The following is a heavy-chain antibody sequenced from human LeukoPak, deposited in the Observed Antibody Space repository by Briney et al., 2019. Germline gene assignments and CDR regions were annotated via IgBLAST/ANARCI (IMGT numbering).Heavy chain of an antibody. J-gene: IGHJ4*02. CDR3: ASCPQTYYYESYFDY. D-gene: IGHD3-22*01. CDR1: GGTFSSYA. Sequence: SVKVSCKASGGTFSSYAISWVRQAPGQGLEWMGRIIPIFGTANYAQKFQGRVTITTDEPTSTAYMELSSLRSEDTAVYYCASCPQTYYYESYFDYWGQGTLVTVSS. CDR2: IIPIFGTA. V-gene: IGHV1-69*05.